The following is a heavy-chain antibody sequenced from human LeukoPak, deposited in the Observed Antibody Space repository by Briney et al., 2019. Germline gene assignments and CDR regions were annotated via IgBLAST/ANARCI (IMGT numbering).Heavy chain of an antibody. CDR1: GGSISSYY. CDR3: AKGRAVEVVAAFNY. Sequence: PSETLSPTCTVSGGSISSYYWSWIRQPPGKGLEWIGYIYYSGSTNYNPSLKSRVTISPDTSKNQFSLKLSSVTAADTAVYYCAKGRAVEVVAAFNYWGQGTVVTVSS. CDR2: IYYSGST. J-gene: IGHJ4*02. D-gene: IGHD2-15*01. V-gene: IGHV4-59*08.